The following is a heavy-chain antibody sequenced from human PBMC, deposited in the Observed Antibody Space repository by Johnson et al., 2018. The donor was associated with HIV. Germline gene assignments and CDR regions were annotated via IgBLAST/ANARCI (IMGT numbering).Heavy chain of an antibody. D-gene: IGHD3-9*01. V-gene: IGHV3-30*03. Sequence: QVQLVESGGGVVQPGRSLRLSCAASGFTFSSYGMHWVRQAPGKGLEWVAVISYDGSNKYYADSVKGRFTISRDNSKNTLYLQMNSLRAEDTAVYYCARDRPISPFDIWGKGTMVTVSS. CDR2: ISYDGSNK. CDR3: ARDRPISPFDI. J-gene: IGHJ3*02. CDR1: GFTFSSYG.